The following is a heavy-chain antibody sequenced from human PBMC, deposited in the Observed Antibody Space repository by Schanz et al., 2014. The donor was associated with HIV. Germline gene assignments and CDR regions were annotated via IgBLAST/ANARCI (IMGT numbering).Heavy chain of an antibody. CDR2: MYYSGST. CDR3: ARVPPPSKGLPWGDYYYGLDV. CDR1: GGSISSYY. Sequence: QVQLQESGPGLVKPSETLSLICTVSGGSISSYYWSWIRQPPGKGLEWIGNMYYSGSTNYNPSLKSRVTISVDPYKHQFSLKLTSVTAADTAVYYCARVPPPSKGLPWGDYYYGLDVWGQGTSVTVSS. D-gene: IGHD3-16*01. J-gene: IGHJ6*02. V-gene: IGHV4-59*01.